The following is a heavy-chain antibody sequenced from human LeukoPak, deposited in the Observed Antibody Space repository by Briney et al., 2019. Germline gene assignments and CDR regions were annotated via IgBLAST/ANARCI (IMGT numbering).Heavy chain of an antibody. D-gene: IGHD3-10*01. CDR2: IYHSGST. CDR1: GGSISSSTYY. V-gene: IGHV4-39*07. CDR3: ARVLRDYYYYMDV. J-gene: IGHJ6*03. Sequence: SSETLSLTCSVSGGSISSSTYYWGWIRQPPGKGLEWIGSIYHSGSTYYNPSLKSRVTISVDTSKNQFSLKLSSVTAADTAVYYCARVLRDYYYYMDVWGKGSTVTVSS.